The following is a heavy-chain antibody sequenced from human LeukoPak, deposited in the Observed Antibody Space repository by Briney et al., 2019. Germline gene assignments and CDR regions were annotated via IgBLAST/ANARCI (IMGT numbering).Heavy chain of an antibody. J-gene: IGHJ5*02. V-gene: IGHV4-34*01. D-gene: IGHD3-3*01. CDR1: GGSFSGYY. CDR2: ISHSGST. CDR3: ARGRITIFGVVIIRSWFDP. Sequence: SETLSLTCAVYGGSFSGYYWSWIRQPPGKGLEWIGEISHSGSTNYNPSLKSRVTISVDTSKNQFSLKLSSVTAADTAVYYCARGRITIFGVVIIRSWFDPWGQGTLVTVSS.